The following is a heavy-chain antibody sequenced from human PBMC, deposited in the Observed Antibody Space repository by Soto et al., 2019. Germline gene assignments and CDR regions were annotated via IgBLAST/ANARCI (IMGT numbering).Heavy chain of an antibody. CDR2: IKQDGSEK. J-gene: IGHJ6*02. V-gene: IGHV3-7*01. CDR3: ARPRLSIFGVVTLYYYYGMDV. Sequence: SGGSLSLSCAASGFTFSSYWMSWVRQAPGKGLEWVANIKQDGSEKYYVDSVKGRFTISRDNAKNSLYLQMNSLRAEDTAVYYCARPRLSIFGVVTLYYYYGMDVWGQGTTVTVSS. D-gene: IGHD3-3*01. CDR1: GFTFSSYW.